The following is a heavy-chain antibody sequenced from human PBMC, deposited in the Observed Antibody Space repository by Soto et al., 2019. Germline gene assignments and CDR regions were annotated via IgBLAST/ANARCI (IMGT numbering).Heavy chain of an antibody. D-gene: IGHD2-2*01. V-gene: IGHV4-39*01. CDR3: ARLGGYCSSTSCYGYYGMDV. CDR2: FYYSEST. Sequence: QLQLQESGPGLVKPSETLSLTCTVSGGSISSGPYSWGWIRQPPGEGLEWIGTFYYSESTYYNPSLESRVTISVDTSKNQFSLKVSSVTVADTAVYCCARLGGYCSSTSCYGYYGMDVWGQGTTVTVSS. CDR1: GGSISSGPYS. J-gene: IGHJ6*02.